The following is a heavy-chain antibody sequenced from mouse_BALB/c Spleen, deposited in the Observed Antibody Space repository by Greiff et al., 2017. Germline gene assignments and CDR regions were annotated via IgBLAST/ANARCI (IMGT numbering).Heavy chain of an antibody. J-gene: IGHJ2*01. D-gene: IGHD3-3*01. CDR2: IYWDDDK. CDR1: GFSLSTSGMG. CDR3: ARKGWDYFDY. V-gene: IGHV8-12*01. Sequence: QVTLNVSGPGILQPSQTLTLTCSFSGFSLSTSGMGVSWLRQPSGTGLEWLAHIYWDDDKRYNPSLKSRLTISKDTSSNQVFLKITSVDTADTATYYCARKGWDYFDYWGQGTTLTVSS.